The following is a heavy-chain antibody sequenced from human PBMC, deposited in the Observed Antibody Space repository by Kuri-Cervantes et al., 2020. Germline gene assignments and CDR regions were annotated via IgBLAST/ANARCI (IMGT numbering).Heavy chain of an antibody. CDR2: IYWYDGK. Sequence: SGHTVAHPSQSPTLPCIFPGFLLTTSGGGVGWIRQPPGKALEWNALIYWYDGKRYSPSLKSRLTITKDTSENQVVLTMTNMVPVDTATYYCGDSWAPVVTFDYWAQGTPVTVSS. CDR3: GDSWAPVVTFDY. D-gene: IGHD3-22*01. J-gene: IGHJ4*02. V-gene: IGHV2-5*01. CDR1: GFLLTTSGGG.